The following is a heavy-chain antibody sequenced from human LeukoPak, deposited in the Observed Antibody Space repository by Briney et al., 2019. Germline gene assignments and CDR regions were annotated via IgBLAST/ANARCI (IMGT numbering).Heavy chain of an antibody. J-gene: IGHJ6*02. V-gene: IGHV1-69*04. CDR2: IIPILGIA. Sequence: GASVKVSCKASGGTFSSYAISWVRQAPGQGLEWMGRIIPILGIANYAQKFQGRVTITADKSTSTAYMELSSLRSEDTAVYYCARDSAAYGDDYYYYGMDVWGQGTTVTVSS. CDR3: ARDSAAYGDDYYYYGMDV. CDR1: GGTFSSYA. D-gene: IGHD4-17*01.